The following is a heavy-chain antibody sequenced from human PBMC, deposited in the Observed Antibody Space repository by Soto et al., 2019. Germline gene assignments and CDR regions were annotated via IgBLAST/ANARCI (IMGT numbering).Heavy chain of an antibody. CDR1: GYSFTSYW. CDR3: ARRAKLVVVINDAFDI. J-gene: IGHJ3*02. V-gene: IGHV5-51*01. Sequence: GESLKISCKGSGYSFTSYWIGWVRQMPGKGLEWMGIIYPGDSDTRYSPSFQGQVTISADKSISTAYLQWSSLKASDTAMYYCARRAKLVVVINDAFDIWGQGTMVTVSS. CDR2: IYPGDSDT. D-gene: IGHD3-22*01.